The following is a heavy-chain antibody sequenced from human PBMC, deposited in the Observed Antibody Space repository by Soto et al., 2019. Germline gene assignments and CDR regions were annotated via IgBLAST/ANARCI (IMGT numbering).Heavy chain of an antibody. J-gene: IGHJ4*02. Sequence: EVQLMESGGGLVQPGGSLRLSCAASGFSFSASWMAWVRQAPGKGLEWVADIKQDGSEKNYVDSVKGRVTISRDNAENSLYLQMNSLRAEDTAVYYCARDPYCGAIDYGGLGTLVTVSS. CDR2: IKQDGSEK. D-gene: IGHD1-26*01. CDR3: ARDPYCGAIDY. CDR1: GFSFSASW. V-gene: IGHV3-7*01.